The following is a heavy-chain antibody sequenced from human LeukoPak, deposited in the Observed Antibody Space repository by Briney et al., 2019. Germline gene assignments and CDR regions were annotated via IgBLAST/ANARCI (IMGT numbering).Heavy chain of an antibody. CDR1: GYTFTSYG. J-gene: IGHJ4*02. D-gene: IGHD5-12*01. V-gene: IGHV1-18*01. CDR2: ISAYNGNT. Sequence: GASVKVSCKASGYTFTSYGISWVRQAPGQGLEWMGWISAYNGNTNYAQKLQGRVTMTTDTSTSTAYMELRSLRSDDTAVYYCARDKNRGGYGYPPLVWGQGTLVTVSS. CDR3: ARDKNRGGYGYPPLV.